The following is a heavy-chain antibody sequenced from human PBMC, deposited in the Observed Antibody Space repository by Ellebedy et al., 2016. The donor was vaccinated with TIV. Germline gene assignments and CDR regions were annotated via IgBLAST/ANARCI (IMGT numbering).Heavy chain of an antibody. CDR3: ARGSGYCSSTSCSGETD. Sequence: PGGSLRLSCAASGFTFSSYAMSWVRQAPGKGLEWVSTITTSGGGTYYADSVKGRFTISRDNAKNSLYLQMNSLSADDTAVYYCARGSGYCSSTSCSGETDWGQGTPVTVSS. D-gene: IGHD2-2*01. CDR1: GFTFSSYA. V-gene: IGHV3-23*01. CDR2: ITTSGGGT. J-gene: IGHJ4*02.